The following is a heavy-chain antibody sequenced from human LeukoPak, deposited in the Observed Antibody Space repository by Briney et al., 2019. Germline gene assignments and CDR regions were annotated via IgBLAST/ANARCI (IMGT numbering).Heavy chain of an antibody. V-gene: IGHV5-51*01. CDR1: GYTFTNYW. CDR2: VYPGASDT. J-gene: IGHJ3*02. CDR3: ARQLDYGGFGAFGI. Sequence: GESLKISCKGSGYTFTNYWIHWVRQMPGKGLEWMWNVYPGASDTRYSPSFQGQVTISADKSITTTYLQWNSLKASDTAIYYCARQLDYGGFGAFGIWGQGTMVTVSS. D-gene: IGHD4-23*01.